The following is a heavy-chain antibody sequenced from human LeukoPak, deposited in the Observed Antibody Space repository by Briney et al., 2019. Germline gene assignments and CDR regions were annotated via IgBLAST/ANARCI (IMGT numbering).Heavy chain of an antibody. Sequence: KTSETLSLTCTVSGGSISSGGYSWSWIRQPPGKGLEWIGYIYHSGSTYYNPSLKSRVTISVDRSKNQFSLKLSSVTAADTAVYYCARVHGARWYFDYWGQGTLVTVSS. CDR3: ARVHGARWYFDY. CDR2: IYHSGST. J-gene: IGHJ4*02. V-gene: IGHV4-30-2*01. CDR1: GGSISSGGYS. D-gene: IGHD3-10*01.